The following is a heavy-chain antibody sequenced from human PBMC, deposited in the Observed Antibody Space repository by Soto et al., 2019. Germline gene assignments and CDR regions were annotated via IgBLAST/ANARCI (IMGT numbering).Heavy chain of an antibody. D-gene: IGHD6-19*01. Sequence: PSETLSLTCTVSGGSISSGDYYWSWIRQPPGKGLEWIGYIYYSGSTYYNPSLKSRVTISVDTSKNQFSLKLSSVTAADTAVYYCARVPAVAGTFDYWGQGTLVTVSS. CDR1: GGSISSGDYY. J-gene: IGHJ4*02. CDR3: ARVPAVAGTFDY. V-gene: IGHV4-30-4*01. CDR2: IYYSGST.